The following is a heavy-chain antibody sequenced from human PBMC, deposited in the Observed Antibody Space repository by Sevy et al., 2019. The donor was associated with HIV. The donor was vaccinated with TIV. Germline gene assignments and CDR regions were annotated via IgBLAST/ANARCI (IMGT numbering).Heavy chain of an antibody. V-gene: IGHV3-23*01. J-gene: IGHJ4*02. CDR1: GFTFRNYA. CDR3: AKDIAGAYTYGYDSANFDY. CDR2: LSGSGDNA. Sequence: GGSLRLSCAASGFTFRNYALGWVRQAPGKGLEWVSALSGSGDNAYYADSVKGRFTISRDNSKNTLNLQMKSLRAEDTAMYYCAKDIAGAYTYGYDSANFDYWGPGTLVTVSS. D-gene: IGHD5-18*01.